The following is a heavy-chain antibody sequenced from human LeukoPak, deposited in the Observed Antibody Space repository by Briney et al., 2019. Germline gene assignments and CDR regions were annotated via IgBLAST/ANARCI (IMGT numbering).Heavy chain of an antibody. Sequence: SETLSLTCAVYVESFSGHYWSWIRQPPGKGLEWIGEINHSGTTNYNPSLKSRVTISTDISKNQFSLKLSSVTAADTAVYYCARGYYDILTGPHPYFDYWGQGNLVTVSS. J-gene: IGHJ4*02. V-gene: IGHV4-34*01. D-gene: IGHD3-9*01. CDR3: ARGYYDILTGPHPYFDY. CDR1: VESFSGHY. CDR2: INHSGTT.